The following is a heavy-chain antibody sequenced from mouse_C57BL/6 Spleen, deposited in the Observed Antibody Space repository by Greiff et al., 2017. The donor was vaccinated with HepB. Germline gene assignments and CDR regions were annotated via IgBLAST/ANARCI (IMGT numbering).Heavy chain of an antibody. CDR2: IYPGDGDT. J-gene: IGHJ4*01. V-gene: IGHV1-82*01. D-gene: IGHD1-1*01. CDR3: ARDYYGSSYHAMDY. Sequence: VKLQESGPELVKPGASVKISCKASGYAFSSSWMNWVKQRPGKGLEWIGRIYPGDGDTNYNGKFKGKATLTADKSSSTAYMQLSSLTSEDSAVYFCARDYYGSSYHAMDYWGQGTSVTVSS. CDR1: GYAFSSSW.